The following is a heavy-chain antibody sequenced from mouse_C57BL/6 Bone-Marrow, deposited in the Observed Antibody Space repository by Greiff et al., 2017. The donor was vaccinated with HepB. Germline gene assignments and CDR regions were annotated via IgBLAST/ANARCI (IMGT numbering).Heavy chain of an antibody. Sequence: QVQLKQSGAELVRPGTSVKVSCKASGYAFTNYLIEWVKQRPGQGLEWIGVINPGSGGTNYNEKFKGKATLTADKSSSTAYMQLSSLTSEDSAVYVCARRDYGSSYWFAYWGQGTLVTVSA. CDR3: ARRDYGSSYWFAY. CDR2: INPGSGGT. V-gene: IGHV1-54*01. J-gene: IGHJ3*01. CDR1: GYAFTNYL. D-gene: IGHD1-1*01.